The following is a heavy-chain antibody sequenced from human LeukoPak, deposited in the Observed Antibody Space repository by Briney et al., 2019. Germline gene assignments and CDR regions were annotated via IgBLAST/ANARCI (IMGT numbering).Heavy chain of an antibody. CDR1: GGSVSSSSYY. J-gene: IGHJ4*02. V-gene: IGHV4-39*07. Sequence: SETLSLTCTVSGGSVSSSSYYWGWVRQAPGKGLEWIGNIYYSGSTPYNPSLKSRVTISVDKSKNQFSLKLSSVTAADTAVYYCARGIRGSGSSPVGYWGQGTLVTVSS. CDR2: IYYSGST. D-gene: IGHD3-10*01. CDR3: ARGIRGSGSSPVGY.